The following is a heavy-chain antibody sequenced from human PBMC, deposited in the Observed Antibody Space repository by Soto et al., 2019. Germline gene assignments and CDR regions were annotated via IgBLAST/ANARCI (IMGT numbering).Heavy chain of an antibody. CDR1: GFTFSSYA. CDR3: ARDISTLWFGVPYFYGMDV. D-gene: IGHD3-10*01. CDR2: ISYDGSNK. Sequence: GGSLRLSCAASGFTFSSYAMHWVRQAPGKGLEWVAVISYDGSNKYYADSVKGRFTISRDNSKNTLYLQMNSLRAEDTAVYYCARDISTLWFGVPYFYGMDVWGQGTTVTVSS. J-gene: IGHJ6*02. V-gene: IGHV3-30-3*01.